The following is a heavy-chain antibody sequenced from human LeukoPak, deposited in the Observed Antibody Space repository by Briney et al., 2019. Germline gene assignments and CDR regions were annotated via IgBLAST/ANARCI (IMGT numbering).Heavy chain of an antibody. J-gene: IGHJ4*02. Sequence: PVGSLRLSCAASGFTVSSNYMSWVRQAPGKGLEWVSVIYSGGSTYYADSVKGRFTISRDNSKNTLYLQMNSLRAEDTAVYYCASYFSYYYDSSGYWGQGTLVTVSS. CDR3: ASYFSYYYDSSGY. CDR1: GFTVSSNY. V-gene: IGHV3-66*01. D-gene: IGHD3-22*01. CDR2: IYSGGST.